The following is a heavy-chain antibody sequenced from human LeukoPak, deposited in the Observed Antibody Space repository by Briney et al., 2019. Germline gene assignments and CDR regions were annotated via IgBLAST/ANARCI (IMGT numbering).Heavy chain of an antibody. CDR2: ISGSGSHA. J-gene: IGHJ5*02. D-gene: IGHD1-1*01. CDR1: GFSFGSYA. Sequence: GGSPRLSCAASGFSFGSYAMGWTRQAPGQGLEWVSAISGSGSHANYAESVKGRFTISRDNSKNTLYLQMHSLIAADTAVYYCGSGPVGTTVPWGQGTLVTVSS. V-gene: IGHV3-23*01. CDR3: GSGPVGTTVP.